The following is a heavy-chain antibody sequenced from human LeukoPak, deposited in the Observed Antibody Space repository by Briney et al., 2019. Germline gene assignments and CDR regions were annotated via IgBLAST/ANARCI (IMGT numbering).Heavy chain of an antibody. V-gene: IGHV3-74*01. CDR2: IDGGGSSI. J-gene: IGHJ6*02. CDR1: GFTFSYHW. Sequence: GGSLRLSCAASGFTFSYHWMHWVRQVPGKGPVWVSRIDGGGSSISYADSVKGRFTISRDNSKNTLYLQMNSLRAEDTAVYYCATLQDIVVVPAAIGGHFYYYGMDVWGQGTTVTVSS. D-gene: IGHD2-2*02. CDR3: ATLQDIVVVPAAIGGHFYYYGMDV.